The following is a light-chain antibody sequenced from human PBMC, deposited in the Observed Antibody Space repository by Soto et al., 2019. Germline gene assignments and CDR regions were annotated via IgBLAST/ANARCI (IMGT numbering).Light chain of an antibody. Sequence: DIQMTQSPSTLSASVGDRVTITCRASQSISSWLAWYQQKPGKAPKLLIYKASSLKSGVPSRISGRGSGTEFTLTISSVQPDDYPTYYRHQYNSYWTFGQGTKVEIK. J-gene: IGKJ1*01. CDR1: QSISSW. CDR3: HQYNSYWT. V-gene: IGKV1-5*03. CDR2: KAS.